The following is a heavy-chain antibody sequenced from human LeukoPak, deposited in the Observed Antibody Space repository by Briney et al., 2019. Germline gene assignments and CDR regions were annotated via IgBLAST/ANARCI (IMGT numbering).Heavy chain of an antibody. CDR3: TTGTY. CDR2: IRSKTDGGTA. V-gene: IGHV3-15*01. J-gene: IGHJ4*02. CDR1: GFTFSNPW. Sequence: PGGSLRLSCAASGFTFSNPWMSWVRQAPGKGLEWVGRIRSKTDGGTAYYAAPVKDRIIISRDDSKDTLYLQMNSLKNEDTAVYYCTTGTYWGQGTLVTVSS.